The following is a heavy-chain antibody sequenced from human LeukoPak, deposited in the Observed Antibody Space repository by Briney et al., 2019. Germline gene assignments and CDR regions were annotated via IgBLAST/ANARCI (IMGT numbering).Heavy chain of an antibody. Sequence: SETLSLTCTVSGGSISSSSYYWGWIRQPPGKGLEWIGSIYYSGSTYYNPSLKSRVTIPVDTSKNQFSLKLSSVTAADTAVYYCARLSSVRYFDWLLFNYFDYWGQGTLVTVSS. CDR3: ARLSSVRYFDWLLFNYFDY. V-gene: IGHV4-39*01. CDR2: IYYSGST. D-gene: IGHD3-9*01. J-gene: IGHJ4*02. CDR1: GGSISSSSYY.